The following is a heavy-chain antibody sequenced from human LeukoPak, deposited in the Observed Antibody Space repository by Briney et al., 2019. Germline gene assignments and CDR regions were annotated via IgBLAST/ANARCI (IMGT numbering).Heavy chain of an antibody. CDR1: GYSFTSYW. V-gene: IGHV5-51*01. J-gene: IGHJ4*02. D-gene: IGHD3-22*01. CDR3: ARTDSSGYYQFDY. CDR2: IYPGDSET. Sequence: GESLKISCKGSGYSFTSYWIGWVRQMPGKGLEWMGIIYPGDSETRYSPSFQGQVTISADKSISTDYLQWSSLRASDTAMYYCARTDSSGYYQFDYWGQGPLVTVSS.